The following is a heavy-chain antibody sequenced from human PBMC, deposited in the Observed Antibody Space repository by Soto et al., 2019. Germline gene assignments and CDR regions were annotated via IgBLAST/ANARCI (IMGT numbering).Heavy chain of an antibody. CDR3: AGTKLDSVVVPAGYYGMDV. CDR2: IYSSGST. J-gene: IGHJ6*02. V-gene: IGHV4-59*01. Sequence: QVQLQESGPGLVKPSETLSLTCTVSGGSISSYSWSWIRQPPGKGLEWIGYIYSSGSTNYNPSLKSRVTISVDTSKNQFSLKLSSVTAADTAVYYCAGTKLDSVVVPAGYYGMDVWGQGTTVTVSS. D-gene: IGHD2-2*03. CDR1: GGSISSYS.